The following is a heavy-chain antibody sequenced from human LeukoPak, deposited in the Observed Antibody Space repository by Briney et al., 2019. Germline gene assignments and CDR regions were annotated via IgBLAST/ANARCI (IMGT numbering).Heavy chain of an antibody. Sequence: GGSLRLSCAASGFTFSSYAMHWVRQAPGKGLEWVAVISYDGSNKYYADSVKGRFTISRDNSKNTQYLQMNSLRAEDTAVYYYARDHYGSGDARRFDYWGQGTLVTVSS. CDR1: GFTFSSYA. J-gene: IGHJ4*02. D-gene: IGHD3-10*01. CDR3: ARDHYGSGDARRFDY. CDR2: ISYDGSNK. V-gene: IGHV3-30-3*01.